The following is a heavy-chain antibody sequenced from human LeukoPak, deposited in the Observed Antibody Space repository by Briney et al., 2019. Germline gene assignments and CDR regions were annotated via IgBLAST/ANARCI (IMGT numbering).Heavy chain of an antibody. CDR1: GFTFSSYG. D-gene: IGHD5-12*01. CDR2: ISYDGSNK. J-gene: IGHJ6*02. CDR3: AKSFGGYDGGYYYGMDV. V-gene: IGHV3-30*18. Sequence: PGGSLRLSCAASGFTFSSYGMHWVRQAPGKGLEWVAVISYDGSNKYYADSVKGRFTISRDNSKNTLYLQMNSLRAEDTAVYYCAKSFGGYDGGYYYGMDVWGQGTTATVSS.